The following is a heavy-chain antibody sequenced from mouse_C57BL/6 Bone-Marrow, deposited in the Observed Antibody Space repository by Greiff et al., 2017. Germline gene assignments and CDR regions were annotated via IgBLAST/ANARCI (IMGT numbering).Heavy chain of an antibody. Sequence: QVQLQQSGAEVVKPGASVKVSCKASGYTFTSYWMHWVKQRPGQGPEWSGRIHPSDSDTNYNQKFKGKDTLTVDKSSSTAYMQLSSLTSEDSAVYYCAIRDSNYAFAYWGQGTLVTVSA. J-gene: IGHJ3*01. D-gene: IGHD2-5*01. CDR3: AIRDSNYAFAY. CDR1: GYTFTSYW. CDR2: IHPSDSDT. V-gene: IGHV1-74*01.